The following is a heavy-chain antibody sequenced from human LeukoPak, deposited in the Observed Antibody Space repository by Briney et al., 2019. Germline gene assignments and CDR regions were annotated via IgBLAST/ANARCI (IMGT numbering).Heavy chain of an antibody. CDR1: GGTFSSYS. CDR3: ARVDRYHYYLDV. CDR2: IMPLFNTA. Sequence: SAKVSCKASGGTFSSYSITWVRQAPGQGLEWMGGIMPLFNTANYAQQFQGRVTITTDESTSTAYMELSSLRFEDTAMYYCARVDRYHYYLDVWGKGTTVTVSS. V-gene: IGHV1-69*05. J-gene: IGHJ6*03.